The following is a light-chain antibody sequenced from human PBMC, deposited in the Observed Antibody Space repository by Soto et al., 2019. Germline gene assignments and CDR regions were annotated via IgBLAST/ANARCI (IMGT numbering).Light chain of an antibody. CDR2: VNS. Sequence: QSVLTQPPSVSGAPGQRVTISCTGGSSNIGAGYDVHWYQQLPGTAPKLLIYVNSDRPSGVPDRFSGSKSGTSASLAITGLQPEDEADYYCQSYDISLRGCVFGDGTKVTVL. CDR1: SSNIGAGYD. CDR3: QSYDISLRGCV. V-gene: IGLV1-40*01. J-gene: IGLJ1*01.